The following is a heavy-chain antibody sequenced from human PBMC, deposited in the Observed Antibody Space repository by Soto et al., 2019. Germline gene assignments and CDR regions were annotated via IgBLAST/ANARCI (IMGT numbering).Heavy chain of an antibody. V-gene: IGHV6-1*01. J-gene: IGHJ4*02. D-gene: IGHD6-19*01. CDR1: GDSVSSNSAA. Sequence: IXGDSVSSNSAAWNWIRQSPSRGLEWLGRTYYRSKWYNDYAVSVKSRITINPDTSKNQFSLQLNSVTPEDTAVYYCARERPPGIAVAGTLNILDYWGQGTLVTVSS. CDR3: ARERPPGIAVAGTLNILDY. CDR2: TYYRSKWYN.